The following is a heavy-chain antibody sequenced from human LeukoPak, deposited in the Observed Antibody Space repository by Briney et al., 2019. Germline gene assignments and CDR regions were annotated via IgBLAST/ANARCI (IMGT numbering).Heavy chain of an antibody. CDR2: INHSGST. D-gene: IGHD7-27*01. Sequence: SETLSLTCAVYGGSFSGYYWSWIRQPPGKGLEWIGEINHSGSTNYNPSHKSRVTISVDTSKNQFSLKLSSVTAADTAVYYCARGLLGYYYYYYMDVWGKGTTVTVSS. J-gene: IGHJ6*03. CDR1: GGSFSGYY. V-gene: IGHV4-34*01. CDR3: ARGLLGYYYYYYMDV.